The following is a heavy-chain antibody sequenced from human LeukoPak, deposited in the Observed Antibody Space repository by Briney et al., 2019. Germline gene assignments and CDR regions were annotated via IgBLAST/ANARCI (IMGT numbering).Heavy chain of an antibody. V-gene: IGHV1-2*02. CDR1: GYTFTGYY. CDR2: INPNSGGT. Sequence: ASVKVSCKASGYTFTGYYMHWVRQAPGQGLEWMGWINPNSGGTNYAQKFQGRVTMTRDMSISTAYMELSRLRSDDTAVYYCAREGQLPYYYYYGMDVWGQGTTVTVSS. D-gene: IGHD1-1*01. J-gene: IGHJ6*02. CDR3: AREGQLPYYYYYGMDV.